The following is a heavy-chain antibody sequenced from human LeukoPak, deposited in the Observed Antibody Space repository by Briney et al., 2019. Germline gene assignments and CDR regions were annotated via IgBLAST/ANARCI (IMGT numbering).Heavy chain of an antibody. J-gene: IGHJ6*03. V-gene: IGHV6-1*01. CDR2: TYYRSKWYN. D-gene: IGHD6-13*01. CDR1: GDSVSSNSAA. CDR3: ARGSGSSWYNYYYYMDV. Sequence: SQTLSLTCAISGDSVSSNSAAWNWIRQSPSRGLEWLGRTYYRSKWYNDYAVSVKSRITINPDTSKNQFSLQLNSVTPEDTAVYYCARGSGSSWYNYYYYMDVWGKGTTVTVSS.